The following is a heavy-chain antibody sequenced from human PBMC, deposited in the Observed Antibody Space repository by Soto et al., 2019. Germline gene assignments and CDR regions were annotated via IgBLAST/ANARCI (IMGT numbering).Heavy chain of an antibody. CDR1: GFTFGIHW. J-gene: IGHJ5*02. D-gene: IGHD2-21*01. Sequence: EVQVVESGGGLVQPGGSLRLSCTASGFTFGIHWMTWVRQVPGKGLEWVANINQDGSDKDYVDSVKGRFIISRDNAKDSVYLQMNSLRVEDTAVYYCATSMRHTLDPWGQGTLVTVS. CDR3: ATSMRHTLDP. CDR2: INQDGSDK. V-gene: IGHV3-7*01.